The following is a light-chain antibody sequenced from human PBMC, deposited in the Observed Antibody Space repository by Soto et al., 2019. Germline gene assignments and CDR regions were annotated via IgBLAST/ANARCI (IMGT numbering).Light chain of an antibody. CDR1: QSIGNW. Sequence: DIQMTQSPSTLSASVGDRVTITCRASQSIGNWLAWYQQKPGKAPKLLIYKASSLESGVPSRFSGSGSGTEFTLTVSSLQPDDFATYYCQEYNSILYTFGKGTKLEIK. J-gene: IGKJ2*01. V-gene: IGKV1-5*03. CDR2: KAS. CDR3: QEYNSILYT.